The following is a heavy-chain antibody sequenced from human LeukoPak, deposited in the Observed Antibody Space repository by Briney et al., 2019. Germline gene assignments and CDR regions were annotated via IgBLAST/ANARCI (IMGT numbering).Heavy chain of an antibody. Sequence: SETLSLTCTVSGGSISSCSYYWSWIRQPAGKGLEWIGRIYTSGSTNYNPSLKSRVTISVDTSKNQFSLRLSSVTAADTAVYYCARSNYGGNFDYWGQGTLVTVSS. CDR1: GGSISSCSYY. V-gene: IGHV4-61*02. CDR3: ARSNYGGNFDY. J-gene: IGHJ4*02. D-gene: IGHD4-23*01. CDR2: IYTSGST.